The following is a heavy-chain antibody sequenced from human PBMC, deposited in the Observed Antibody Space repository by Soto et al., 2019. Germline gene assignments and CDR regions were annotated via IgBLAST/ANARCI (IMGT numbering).Heavy chain of an antibody. V-gene: IGHV3-21*03. J-gene: IGHJ4*02. CDR2: ISSSSSYI. CDR3: ARELRSAYYFDH. Sequence: EVQVVECGGGLVKPGGSPRLSYAASGFIFSSYTMTWVSQAPGNGLECVSSISSSSSYIYYADSVKGRFTISRDNAKNSLYLQMNSLRAEDTAVYYCARELRSAYYFDHCGQGTLVTVSS. D-gene: IGHD3-10*02. CDR1: GFIFSSYT.